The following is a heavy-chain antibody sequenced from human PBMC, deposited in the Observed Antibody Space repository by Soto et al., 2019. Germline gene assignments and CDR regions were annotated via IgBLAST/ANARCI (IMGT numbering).Heavy chain of an antibody. Sequence: QVQLVQSGAEVKKPGSSVKVSCKASGGTFSNYGITWVRQAPGQGLEWMGGIVPIFGSINLAQKFRGRLTITPDKSTSTVYMELTSLTSEDTAVYYCASRERVDAFDVWCQGTMVTVSS. D-gene: IGHD1-26*01. J-gene: IGHJ3*01. V-gene: IGHV1-69*06. CDR3: ASRERVDAFDV. CDR1: GGTFSNYG. CDR2: IVPIFGSI.